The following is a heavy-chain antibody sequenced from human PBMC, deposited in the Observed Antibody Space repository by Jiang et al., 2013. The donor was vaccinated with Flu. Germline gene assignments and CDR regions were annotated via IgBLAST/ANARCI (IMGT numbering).Heavy chain of an antibody. Sequence: VQLLESGGSVVQPGGSLRLSCAASGFSFSTYAMHWVRQAPGKGLEWVTVISYDGTNKYYADSVKGRFTISRDSSKNTLYVQMNSLRAEDTAVYYCARGEGYQYDTSGYLAYWGREPWSPSPQ. J-gene: IGHJ4*02. CDR2: ISYDGTNK. D-gene: IGHD3-22*01. V-gene: IGHV3-30*04. CDR1: GFSFSTYA. CDR3: ARGEGYQYDTSGYLAY.